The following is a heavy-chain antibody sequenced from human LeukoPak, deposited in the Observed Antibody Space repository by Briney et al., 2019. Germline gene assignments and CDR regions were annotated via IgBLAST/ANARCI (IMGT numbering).Heavy chain of an antibody. CDR2: INSSSSYI. CDR3: ARFIVVVVAATNANWFDP. Sequence: GGSLRLSCAASGFTFSSYSMNWVRQAPGKGLEWVSSINSSSSYIYYADSVKGRFTISRDNAKNSLYLQMSSLRAEDTAVYYCARFIVVVVAATNANWFDPWGQGTLVTVSS. J-gene: IGHJ5*02. V-gene: IGHV3-21*01. D-gene: IGHD2-15*01. CDR1: GFTFSSYS.